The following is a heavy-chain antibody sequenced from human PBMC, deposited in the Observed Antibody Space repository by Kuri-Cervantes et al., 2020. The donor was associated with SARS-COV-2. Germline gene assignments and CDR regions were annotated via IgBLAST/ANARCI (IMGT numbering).Heavy chain of an antibody. V-gene: IGHV4-59*11. CDR1: GVSITSRY. CDR2: IYYSGRT. Sequence: SETLSLTCTVSGVSITSRYWSWIRQSPGKGLQWVGHIYYSGRTSYNPSLKSRITISVDTTKNQFSLQLSSVTAADTAVYYCARATTGDVDAFDIWGQGTQVTVSS. J-gene: IGHJ3*02. D-gene: IGHD3-9*01. CDR3: ARATTGDVDAFDI.